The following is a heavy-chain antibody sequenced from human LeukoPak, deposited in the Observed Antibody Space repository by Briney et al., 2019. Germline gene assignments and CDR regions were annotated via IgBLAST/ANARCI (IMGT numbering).Heavy chain of an antibody. CDR3: ARRAKDGDYFDY. D-gene: IGHD4-17*01. Sequence: ASVKVSCKASGYTFTGYYMHWVRQAPGQGLEWMGWINPNSGGTNYAQKFQGRVTMTRDTSISTAYMELSRLRSDDTAVYFCARRAKDGDYFDYWGQGTLVTVSS. V-gene: IGHV1-2*02. CDR1: GYTFTGYY. CDR2: INPNSGGT. J-gene: IGHJ4*02.